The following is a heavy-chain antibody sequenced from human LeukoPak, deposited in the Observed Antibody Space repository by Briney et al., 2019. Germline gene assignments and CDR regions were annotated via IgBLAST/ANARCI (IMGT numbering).Heavy chain of an antibody. V-gene: IGHV3-21*01. D-gene: IGHD3-9*01. CDR3: ARRRDFGIFIVKGDAFDI. J-gene: IGHJ3*02. CDR1: GFTFSSYG. CDR2: ISSSSSYI. Sequence: GGSLRLSCAASGFTFSSYGINWVRQAPGKGLEWVSSISSSSSYIYYADSVKGRFTISRDNAKNSLYLQMNSLRAEDTAVYYCARRRDFGIFIVKGDAFDIWGHGTMVTVSS.